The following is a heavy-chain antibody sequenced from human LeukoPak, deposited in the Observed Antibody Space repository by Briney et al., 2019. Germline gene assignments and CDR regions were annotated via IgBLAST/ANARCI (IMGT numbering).Heavy chain of an antibody. V-gene: IGHV3-23*01. J-gene: IGHJ6*02. Sequence: GGSLRLSCAASGFTFNNYAMTWVRQAPGKGLKWVSGISTSGAGTYYADSVKGRFTISRDNSKNTVFLQMNSVRAEDTAVYFCAKDQRYWAVWGQGTTVAVSS. CDR2: ISTSGAGT. CDR1: GFTFNNYA. CDR3: AKDQRYWAV. D-gene: IGHD3-9*01.